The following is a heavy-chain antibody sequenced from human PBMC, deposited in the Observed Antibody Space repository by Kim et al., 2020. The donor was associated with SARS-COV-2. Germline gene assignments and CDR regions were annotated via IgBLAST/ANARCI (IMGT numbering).Heavy chain of an antibody. Sequence: GGSLRLSCAASGFTFSSYSMNWVRQAPGKGLEWVSSISSSSSYIYYADSVKGRFTISRDNAKNSLYLQMNSLRAEDTAVYYCARDGWIQLWNAYYYYYYGMDVWGQGTTVTVSS. CDR1: GFTFSSYS. V-gene: IGHV3-21*01. CDR2: ISSSSSYI. CDR3: ARDGWIQLWNAYYYYYYGMDV. J-gene: IGHJ6*02. D-gene: IGHD5-18*01.